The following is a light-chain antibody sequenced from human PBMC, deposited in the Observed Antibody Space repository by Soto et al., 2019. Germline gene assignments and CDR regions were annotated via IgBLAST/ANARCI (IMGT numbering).Light chain of an antibody. CDR2: NNN. CDR3: AAWDDRVSGYV. V-gene: IGLV1-47*02. CDR1: SSNIGSSY. Sequence: QSVLTRPPSTSGTPGQRVTISCSGSSSNIGSSYVFWFQHLPGTAPNLLMYNNNQRPSGVPDRVPASKSGTSASLAISGLRSEDEADYYCAAWDDRVSGYVFGTGTKATVL. J-gene: IGLJ1*01.